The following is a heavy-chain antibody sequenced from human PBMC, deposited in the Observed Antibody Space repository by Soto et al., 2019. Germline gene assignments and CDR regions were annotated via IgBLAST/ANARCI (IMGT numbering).Heavy chain of an antibody. CDR2: MNEDGSER. J-gene: IGHJ4*02. CDR3: ARDRAYSRFDY. Sequence: EVQLVESGGGLVQPGGSLRLSCAVSGFSFSSAWMTWIRQAPGKGLERVAIMNEDGSERYYVDSVKGRFTISRDNAKNALFLQMNSLRVEDTAVYFCARDRAYSRFDYWGQGCLVSVSS. D-gene: IGHD4-4*01. CDR1: GFSFSSAW. V-gene: IGHV3-7*03.